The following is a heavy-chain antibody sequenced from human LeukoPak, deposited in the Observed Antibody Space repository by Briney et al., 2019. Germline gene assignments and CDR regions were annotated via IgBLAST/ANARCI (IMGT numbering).Heavy chain of an antibody. CDR1: GFTFSDYY. D-gene: IGHD1-26*01. CDR2: ISSSGSTI. CDR3: ARGRGRPPAEYFQH. Sequence: GGSLRLSSAASGFTFSDYYMSWIRQAPGKGLEWVSYISSSGSTIYYADSVKGRFTISRDNAKNSLYLQMNSLRAEDTAVYYCARGRGRPPAEYFQHWGQGTLVTVSS. V-gene: IGHV3-11*04. J-gene: IGHJ1*01.